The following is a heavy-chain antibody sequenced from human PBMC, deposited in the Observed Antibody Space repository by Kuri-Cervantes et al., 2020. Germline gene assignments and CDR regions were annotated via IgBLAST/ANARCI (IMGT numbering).Heavy chain of an antibody. CDR2: ISYDGSNK. V-gene: IGHV3-30*03. Sequence: GGSLRLSCAASGFTFSSYGMHWVRQAPGKGLEWVAVISYDGSNKYYADSVKGRFTISRDNSKNTLYLQMNSLRAEDTAVYYCASLLVDVWGQGTTVTVSS. D-gene: IGHD2-15*01. CDR1: GFTFSSYG. CDR3: ASLLVDV. J-gene: IGHJ6*02.